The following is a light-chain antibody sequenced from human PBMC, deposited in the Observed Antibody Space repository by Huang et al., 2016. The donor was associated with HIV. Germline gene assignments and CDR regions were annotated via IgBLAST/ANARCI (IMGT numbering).Light chain of an antibody. CDR1: QSLLHSNGYTY. V-gene: IGKV2-28*01. Sequence: DIVMTQSPLSLPVTPGEPASISCRSSQSLLHSNGYTYLDWYLQKPGKSPQLLIYLGSNRASGVPDRFSGSGSGADFTLKISKVEAEDVVIYYCKQNLQTPRTFGQGTKVEIK. CDR3: KQNLQTPRT. CDR2: LGS. J-gene: IGKJ1*01.